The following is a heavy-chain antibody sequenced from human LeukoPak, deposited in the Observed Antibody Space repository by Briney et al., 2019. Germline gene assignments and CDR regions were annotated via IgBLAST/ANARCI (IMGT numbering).Heavy chain of an antibody. CDR1: GFTVSLYY. CDR2: IYSGGPT. Sequence: PGGSLRLSCAASGFTVSLYYMTWVRQAPGKGLEWVSVIYSGGPTYYADSVQGRFTISRDNSKSTLCLQMNSLRAEDTAVYYCAKQLGYCSDGSCYFPYWGQGTLVTVSS. CDR3: AKQLGYCSDGSCYFPY. J-gene: IGHJ4*02. D-gene: IGHD2-15*01. V-gene: IGHV3-53*01.